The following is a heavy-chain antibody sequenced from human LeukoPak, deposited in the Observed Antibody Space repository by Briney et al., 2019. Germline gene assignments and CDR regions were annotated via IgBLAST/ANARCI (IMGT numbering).Heavy chain of an antibody. Sequence: GGSLRLSCAASGFTFSSYAMHWVRQAPGKGLEWVAVISYDGSNKYYADSVKGRFTISRDNSKNTLYLQMNSLRAEDTAVYYCARTEGLYYYYYMDVWGKGTTVTVSS. CDR1: GFTFSSYA. V-gene: IGHV3-30-3*01. CDR3: ARTEGLYYYYYMDV. J-gene: IGHJ6*03. CDR2: ISYDGSNK.